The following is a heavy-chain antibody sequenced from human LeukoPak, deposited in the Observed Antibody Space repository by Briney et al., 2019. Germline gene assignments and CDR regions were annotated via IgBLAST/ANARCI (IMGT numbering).Heavy chain of an antibody. V-gene: IGHV4-4*07. CDR2: IYSSGST. CDR1: GASISSYF. Sequence: SETLSLTCSVSGASISSYFWSWIRQPAGKGLEWIGLIYSSGSTNYNPSLKSRVTMSVDTSKNQFSLKLSSVTAADTAVYYCARAGATGKSQFDYWGQGTLVTVSS. D-gene: IGHD1-1*01. CDR3: ARAGATGKSQFDY. J-gene: IGHJ4*02.